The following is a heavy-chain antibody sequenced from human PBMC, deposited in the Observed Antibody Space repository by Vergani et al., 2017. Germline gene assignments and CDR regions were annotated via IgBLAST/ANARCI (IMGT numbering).Heavy chain of an antibody. D-gene: IGHD3-16*01. CDR1: GDSIISRSYY. CDR2: IYNSGNG. V-gene: IGHV4-39*01. Sequence: QMQLQESGPGLVKASETLSLTCTVSGDSIISRSYYWGWIRQPPGKGLECIGSIYNSGNGDSSSSLKSRVTISADTSKNQFSLRLTSVTAADTAVYYCASVKYYSDSTSHFRGRYFDVWGRGTLVTVPS. CDR3: ASVKYYSDSTSHFRGRYFDV. J-gene: IGHJ2*01.